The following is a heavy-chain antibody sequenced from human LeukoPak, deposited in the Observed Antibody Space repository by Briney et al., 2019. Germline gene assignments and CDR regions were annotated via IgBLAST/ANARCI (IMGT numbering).Heavy chain of an antibody. J-gene: IGHJ4*02. Sequence: SVKVSCKASGGTFSSYAISWVRQAPGQGLEWMGGIIPIFGTANYAQKFQGRVTITADESTSTAYMELSSLRSEDTAVYYCARSYGDYEGYADYWDQGTLVTVSS. CDR2: IIPIFGTA. CDR1: GGTFSSYA. CDR3: ARSYGDYEGYADY. V-gene: IGHV1-69*13. D-gene: IGHD4-17*01.